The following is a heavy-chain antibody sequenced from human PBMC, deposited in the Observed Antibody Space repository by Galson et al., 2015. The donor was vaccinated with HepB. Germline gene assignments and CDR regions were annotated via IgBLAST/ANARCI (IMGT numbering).Heavy chain of an antibody. V-gene: IGHV3-33*01. J-gene: IGHJ6*03. Sequence: SLRLSCAASGFTSSSYGMHWVRQAPGKGLEWVAVIWYDGSNKYYADSVKGRFTISRDNSKNTPYLQMNSLRAEDTAVYYCARAGREGHYYYMDVWGKGTTVTVSS. CDR1: GFTSSSYG. CDR2: IWYDGSNK. CDR3: ARAGREGHYYYMDV.